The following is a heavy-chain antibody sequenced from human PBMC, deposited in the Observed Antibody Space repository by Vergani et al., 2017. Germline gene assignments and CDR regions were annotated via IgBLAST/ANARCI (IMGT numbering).Heavy chain of an antibody. J-gene: IGHJ2*01. Sequence: QVQLVESGGGVVQPGRSLRLSCAASGFTFSSYGMHWVRQAPGKGLEWVAVISYDGSNKYYADSVKGRFTISRDNSKNTLYLQMNSLRAEDTAVYYCAKDKQGQDGYNECYWYFDLWGRGTLVTVSS. D-gene: IGHD5-24*01. CDR1: GFTFSSYG. CDR2: ISYDGSNK. CDR3: AKDKQGQDGYNECYWYFDL. V-gene: IGHV3-33*05.